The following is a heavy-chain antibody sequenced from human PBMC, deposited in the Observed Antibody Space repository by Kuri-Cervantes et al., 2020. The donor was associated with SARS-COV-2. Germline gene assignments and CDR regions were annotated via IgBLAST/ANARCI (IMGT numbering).Heavy chain of an antibody. CDR3: ARERYYYDSSEIFNDAFDI. D-gene: IGHD3-22*01. CDR1: GFSFDDYA. J-gene: IGHJ3*02. Sequence: GESLKISCAASGFSFDDYAIHWVRQAPGKGLEWVSYISSSSSTIYYADSVKGRFTISRDNAKNSLYLQMNSLRAEDTALYYCARERYYYDSSEIFNDAFDIWGQGTMVTVSS. V-gene: IGHV3-48*04. CDR2: ISSSSSTI.